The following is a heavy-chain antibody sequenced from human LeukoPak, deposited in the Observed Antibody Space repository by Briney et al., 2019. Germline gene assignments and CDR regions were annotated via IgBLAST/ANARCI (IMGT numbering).Heavy chain of an antibody. CDR1: GYTFTAYY. J-gene: IGHJ3*02. CDR3: ATLGSLAGAFDI. V-gene: IGHV1-46*01. CDR2: INPSIGRT. Sequence: ASVKVSCKASGYTFTAYYMHWVRQAPGQGLEWMGIINPSIGRTNYAQKFQGRVTMTRDTSTSTVYMDLSSLKSEDTAVYYCATLGSLAGAFDIWGQGTKVTVSS.